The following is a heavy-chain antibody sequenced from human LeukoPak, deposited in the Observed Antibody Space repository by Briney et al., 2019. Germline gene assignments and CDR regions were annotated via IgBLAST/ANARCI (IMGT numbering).Heavy chain of an antibody. J-gene: IGHJ4*02. D-gene: IGHD6-13*01. CDR2: ISGSDTNT. CDR1: GFTFSSYA. Sequence: GGSLRLSCAASGFTFSSYAMTWVRQAPGKGLEWVSVISGSDTNTDYADSVKGRFTISRDNSKNTLYLQMNSLRAEDTAVYYCAKSFGPVIAAAGTGADWGQGTLVTVSS. CDR3: AKSFGPVIAAAGTGAD. V-gene: IGHV3-23*01.